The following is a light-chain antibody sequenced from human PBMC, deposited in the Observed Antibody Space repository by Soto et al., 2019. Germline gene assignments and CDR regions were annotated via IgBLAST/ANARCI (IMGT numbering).Light chain of an antibody. J-gene: IGKJ5*01. V-gene: IGKV3-11*01. CDR3: QQRNIWPPVT. Sequence: EIVLTQYPATLSLSPGERATLSCRASPSFTNYLAWYQQKPGQPPRPLIYGSFNRAAGIPARFSGSGSGTDFTLTISSLEPEDSAVYYCQQRNIWPPVTFGQGTRLEIK. CDR1: PSFTNY. CDR2: GSF.